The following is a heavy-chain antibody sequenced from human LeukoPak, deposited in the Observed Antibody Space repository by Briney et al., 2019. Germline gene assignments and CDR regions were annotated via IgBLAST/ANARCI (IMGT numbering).Heavy chain of an antibody. CDR2: ISAYNGNT. V-gene: IGHV1-18*01. CDR3: ARVGKGYGSGSYSFDY. CDR1: GYTFTSYG. D-gene: IGHD3-10*01. Sequence: GASVKVSCKASGYTFTSYGISWVRQAPGQGLEWMGWISAYNGNTNYAQKLQGRVTMTTDTSTSTAYMELRSLRSDDTAVYYCARVGKGYGSGSYSFDYWGQGTLVTVSS. J-gene: IGHJ4*02.